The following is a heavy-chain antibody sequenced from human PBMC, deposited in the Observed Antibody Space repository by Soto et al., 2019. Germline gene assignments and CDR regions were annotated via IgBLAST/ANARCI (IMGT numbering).Heavy chain of an antibody. CDR2: ISYDGSNQ. CDR1: GFTFSGYG. J-gene: IGHJ4*02. D-gene: IGHD3-9*01. V-gene: IGHV3-30*18. CDR3: AKDRVDGEGDWLFSTLDY. Sequence: QVQLVESGGGVVQPGRSLRLSCAASGFTFSGYGMHWVRQAPGKGLEWVAVISYDGSNQYYADSVKGRFTISRDNSKNTLYLQLNSLSAEDTAVYYCAKDRVDGEGDWLFSTLDYWGQGALVTASS.